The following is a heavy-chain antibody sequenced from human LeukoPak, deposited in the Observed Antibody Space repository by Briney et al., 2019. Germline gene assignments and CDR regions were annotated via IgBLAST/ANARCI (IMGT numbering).Heavy chain of an antibody. D-gene: IGHD3-22*01. CDR3: ASLYYYDSSGYYLTLPYYYGMDV. CDR1: GFTLSSYG. J-gene: IGHJ6*02. V-gene: IGHV3-33*01. Sequence: GGSLRLSCAASGFTLSSYGTHWVRQAPGKGLEWVTVICYDGSDKYYADSVKGRFTISRDNSKNTLFLQMNSLRAEDTAVYYCASLYYYDSSGYYLTLPYYYGMDVWGQGTTVTVSS. CDR2: ICYDGSDK.